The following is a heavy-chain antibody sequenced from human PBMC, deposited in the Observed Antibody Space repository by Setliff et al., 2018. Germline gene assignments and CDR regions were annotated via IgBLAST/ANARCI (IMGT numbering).Heavy chain of an antibody. V-gene: IGHV1-46*01. CDR1: GYAFASHY. CDR2: IHPGGGSS. CDR3: ARAGLASAGRKGIFDH. D-gene: IGHD6-13*01. Sequence: GASVKVSCKASGYAFASHYMHWVRQAPGQGLEWMGLIHPGGGSSSPAEKFEGRVTMTRDTPTSTVYMELSSLRSDDTAIYFCARAGLASAGRKGIFDHWGQGTLVTVSS. J-gene: IGHJ4*02.